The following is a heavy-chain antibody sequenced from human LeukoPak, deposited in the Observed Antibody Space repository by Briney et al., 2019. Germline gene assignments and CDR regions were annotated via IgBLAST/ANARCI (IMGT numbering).Heavy chain of an antibody. CDR3: ARDYPADH. CDR1: GFTFSRFP. V-gene: IGHV3-30-3*01. J-gene: IGHJ4*02. CDR2: ISSDGSDK. Sequence: GGSLRLSCAASGFTFSRFPMHWVRQAPGKGLDWVALISSDGSDKKYADSVKGRFTMSRDNPKNTLYLQLHSLRLEDTAVYYCARDYPADHWGQGTLVTVSS.